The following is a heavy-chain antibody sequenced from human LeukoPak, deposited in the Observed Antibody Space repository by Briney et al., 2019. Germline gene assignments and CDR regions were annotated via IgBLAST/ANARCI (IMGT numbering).Heavy chain of an antibody. CDR3: AKDRSPSVVPAATYDY. D-gene: IGHD2-2*01. CDR1: GFTFDDYA. Sequence: GGSLRLSCAASGFTFDDYAMLWVRQAPGKGLEWVSGISWNSGSIGYADSVKGRFTISRDNAKNSLYLQMNSLRAEDAALYYCAKDRSPSVVPAATYDYWGQGTLVTVSS. CDR2: ISWNSGSI. V-gene: IGHV3-9*01. J-gene: IGHJ4*02.